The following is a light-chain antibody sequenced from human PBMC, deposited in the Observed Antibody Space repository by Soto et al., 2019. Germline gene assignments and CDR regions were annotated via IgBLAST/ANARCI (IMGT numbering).Light chain of an antibody. V-gene: IGKV1-5*01. CDR2: DSS. CDR3: QHNQNFSIT. J-gene: IGKJ5*01. CDR1: QNISIW. Sequence: DIQLTQSPSTLAASIGDRVTISCRASQNISIWLAWYQQRPGRAPRLLIYDSSNLQSGVPSTFSGSGSGTEFSLTIRSLQTDYVATYYCQHNQNFSITFGQGTRLEIK.